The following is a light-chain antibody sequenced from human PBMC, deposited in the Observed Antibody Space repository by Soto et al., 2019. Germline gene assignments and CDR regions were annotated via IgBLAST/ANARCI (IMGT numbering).Light chain of an antibody. CDR3: QKYSSAPNT. V-gene: IGKV1-27*01. J-gene: IGKJ2*01. CDR2: AAS. CDR1: RDISSS. Sequence: DVQMTQSPSSLSASVGDRVTITCRASRDISSSLAWYQQKPGKVPKLLIYAASTLPAGVQSRFSGSGSGTFFTLTINSLQPEDVATYYCQKYSSAPNTFGRGTRLEIK.